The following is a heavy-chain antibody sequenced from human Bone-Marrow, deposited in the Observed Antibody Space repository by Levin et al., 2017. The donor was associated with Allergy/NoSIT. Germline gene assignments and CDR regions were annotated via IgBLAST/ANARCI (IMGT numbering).Heavy chain of an antibody. V-gene: IGHV1-2*06. CDR3: AREYTTSPYNWFGP. CDR1: GYSFTAYR. J-gene: IGHJ5*02. Sequence: ASVKVSCKASGYSFTAYRIHWVRQAPGQGLEWMGRIYPNSGATNYAPTFVGRVTMTSDTSTSTGFMELSRLTSDDTAVYYCAREYTTSPYNWFGPWGQGTLVTVSS. CDR2: IYPNSGAT. D-gene: IGHD1-14*01.